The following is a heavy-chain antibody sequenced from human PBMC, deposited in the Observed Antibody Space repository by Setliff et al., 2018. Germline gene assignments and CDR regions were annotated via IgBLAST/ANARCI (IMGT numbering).Heavy chain of an antibody. V-gene: IGHV1-18*01. D-gene: IGHD3-22*01. CDR1: GYTFTSYG. CDR3: ARELRPGPQAKYYYDSSGYSPFDI. CDR2: ISAYNGNT. J-gene: IGHJ3*02. Sequence: GASVKVSCKASGYTFTSYGISWVRQAPGQGLEWMGWISAYNGNTNYAQKLQGRVTMTTDTSTSTAYMELRSLRSDDTAVYYCARELRPGPQAKYYYDSSGYSPFDIWGQGTRVTVSS.